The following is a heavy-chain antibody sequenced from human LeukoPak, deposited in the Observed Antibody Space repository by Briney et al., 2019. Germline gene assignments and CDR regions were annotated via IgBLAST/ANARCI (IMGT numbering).Heavy chain of an antibody. Sequence: GGSLRLSCAASGFTFSSYGMHWVRQAPGKGLEWVAVISYDGSNKYYADSVKGRFTISRDNSKNTLYLQMNSLRAEDTAVYYCAKNRGSGWAFDAFDIWGQGTMVTVSS. V-gene: IGHV3-30*18. D-gene: IGHD6-19*01. CDR3: AKNRGSGWAFDAFDI. CDR1: GFTFSSYG. J-gene: IGHJ3*02. CDR2: ISYDGSNK.